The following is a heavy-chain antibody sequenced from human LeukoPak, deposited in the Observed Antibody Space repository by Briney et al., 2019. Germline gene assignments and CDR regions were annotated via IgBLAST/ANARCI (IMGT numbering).Heavy chain of an antibody. V-gene: IGHV3-30-3*02. CDR3: AKKLGNEDFLDY. CDR2: ISYDGSNK. D-gene: IGHD6-13*01. CDR1: GFTFSSYA. Sequence: GGSLRLSCAASGFTFSSYAMHWVRQAPGKGLEWVAVISYDGSNKYYADSVKGRFTISRDNSKKTLYLQMNSLRAEDTAVYYSAKKLGNEDFLDYWGQGTLVTVSS. J-gene: IGHJ4*02.